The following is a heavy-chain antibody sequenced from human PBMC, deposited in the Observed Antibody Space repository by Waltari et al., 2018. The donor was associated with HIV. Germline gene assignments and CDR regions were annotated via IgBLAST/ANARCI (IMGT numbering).Heavy chain of an antibody. D-gene: IGHD4-17*01. CDR1: GFPLRNYA. CDR3: ARVGYGDYLEY. V-gene: IGHV3-30*01. J-gene: IGHJ4*02. Sequence: QGQLVESGGALVQPGKSLRLSCSASGFPLRNYAMHWVRQAPGKGLEGVSVKSHDGSNDKYGDSVKGRFTISRDNSKNTLYLEMNTLRAEDTAVYYCARVGYGDYLEYWGQGTLVIVSS. CDR2: KSHDGSND.